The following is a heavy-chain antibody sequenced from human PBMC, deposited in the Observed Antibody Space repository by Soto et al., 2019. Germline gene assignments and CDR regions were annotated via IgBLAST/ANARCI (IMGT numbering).Heavy chain of an antibody. CDR1: GFTFSSYA. CDR2: ISGSGGST. CDR3: AKQVYGGNTGASDI. D-gene: IGHD4-17*01. Sequence: PGGSIRLSCAASGFTFSSYAMSWVRQAPGKGLEWVSAISGSGGSTFYAYSVKGRFTISRDNSKNTVYLQMNSLRAEDTAVYYCAKQVYGGNTGASDIWGQGTMVTVSS. J-gene: IGHJ3*02. V-gene: IGHV3-23*01.